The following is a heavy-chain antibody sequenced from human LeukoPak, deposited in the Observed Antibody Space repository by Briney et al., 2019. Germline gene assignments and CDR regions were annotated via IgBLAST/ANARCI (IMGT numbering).Heavy chain of an antibody. D-gene: IGHD3-22*01. J-gene: IGHJ4*02. CDR3: ARIPQDERSGYYPREGIYFDY. Sequence: SETLSLTCTVSGGSISSYYWSWIRQLPGKGLEWIGNIDYSGSTIYNPALKSRVTMSVDTSKNQFSLNLTSVTAADTAVYYCARIPQDERSGYYPREGIYFDYWGQGTLVTVSS. V-gene: IGHV4-59*01. CDR1: GGSISSYY. CDR2: IDYSGST.